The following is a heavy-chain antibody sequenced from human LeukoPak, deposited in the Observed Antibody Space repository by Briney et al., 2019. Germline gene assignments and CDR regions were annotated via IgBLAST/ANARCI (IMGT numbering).Heavy chain of an antibody. J-gene: IGHJ4*02. D-gene: IGHD3-9*01. Sequence: PSETLSLTCSVSGGSISSYHWSWIRQPPGKGLEWIGYIYYTGSTNYNPSLKSRVTISVDTSKNQFSLNLNSVTAADTAVYYCARHFDWLNPFEYWGQGTLVIVSS. V-gene: IGHV4-59*08. CDR1: GGSISSYH. CDR3: ARHFDWLNPFEY. CDR2: IYYTGST.